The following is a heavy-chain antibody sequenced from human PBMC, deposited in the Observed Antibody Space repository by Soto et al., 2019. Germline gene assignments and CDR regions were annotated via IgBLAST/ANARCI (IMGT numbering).Heavy chain of an antibody. CDR1: GGIFSKFG. V-gene: IGHV1-69*01. D-gene: IGHD6-25*01. J-gene: IGHJ4*02. CDR3: ARPAAEESEFFDY. Sequence: QVQLVQSGAEVKKPGSSVKVSCKASGGIFSKFGISWVRQAPGQGLEWMGGIIPMFGTAHYAQKFQGRVTIIADESTTTVYMELSSLRSEDTAVHYCARPAAEESEFFDYWGQGTLVTVSS. CDR2: IIPMFGTA.